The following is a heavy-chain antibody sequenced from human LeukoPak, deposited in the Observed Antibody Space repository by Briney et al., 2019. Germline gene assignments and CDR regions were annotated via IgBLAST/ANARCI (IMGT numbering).Heavy chain of an antibody. CDR3: ARGIRYFGFDP. CDR2: IYYSGST. J-gene: IGHJ5*02. CDR1: GGSISSYY. V-gene: IGHV4-59*13. D-gene: IGHD3-9*01. Sequence: PSETLSLTCTVSGGSISSYYWSWIRQPPGKGLEWIGYIYYSGSTNYNPSLKSRVTISVDTSKSQFSLKLSSVTAADTAVYYCARGIRYFGFDPWGQGTLVTVSS.